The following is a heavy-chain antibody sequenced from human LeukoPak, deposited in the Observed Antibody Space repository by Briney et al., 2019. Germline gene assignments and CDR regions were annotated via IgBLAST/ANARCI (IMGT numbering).Heavy chain of an antibody. D-gene: IGHD6-13*01. CDR2: INHSGST. J-gene: IGHJ3*02. V-gene: IGHV4-34*01. CDR1: GGSFSGYY. Sequence: SETLSLTCAVYGGSFSGYYWSWIRQPPGKGLEWIGEINHSGSTNYNPSLKSRVTISVDTSKNQFSLKLSSVTAADTAVYYCAIIAATDAFDIWGQGTMVTVSS. CDR3: AIIAATDAFDI.